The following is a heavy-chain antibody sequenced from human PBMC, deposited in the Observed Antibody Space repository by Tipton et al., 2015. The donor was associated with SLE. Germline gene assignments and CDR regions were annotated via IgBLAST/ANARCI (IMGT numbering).Heavy chain of an antibody. J-gene: IGHJ4*02. CDR3: SVDRFWSGFATPLY. Sequence: RSLRLSCRASGLTFGDYALSWFRQAPGKGLEWVGLIRSKAYNKTTEYAASVRGRFTLSRDDSKSIAYLHMNSLKTDDTAVYFCSVDRFWSGFATPLYWGQGTLVPVPS. D-gene: IGHD3-3*01. CDR2: IRSKAYNKTT. CDR1: GLTFGDYA. V-gene: IGHV3-49*03.